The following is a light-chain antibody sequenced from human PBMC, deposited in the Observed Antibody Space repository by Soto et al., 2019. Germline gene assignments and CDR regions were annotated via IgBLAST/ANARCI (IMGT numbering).Light chain of an antibody. CDR2: EVS. Sequence: QSALTQPASVSGSPGQSISISCTGTTSDIGAYNYVSWYQQYPGKIPKLIISEVSKWPSGVSNRFSGSKSGNTASLIISGLQAEGEADYYCSSYTTSQTIIFGGGTKLTVL. CDR3: SSYTTSQTII. CDR1: TSDIGAYNY. V-gene: IGLV2-14*01. J-gene: IGLJ2*01.